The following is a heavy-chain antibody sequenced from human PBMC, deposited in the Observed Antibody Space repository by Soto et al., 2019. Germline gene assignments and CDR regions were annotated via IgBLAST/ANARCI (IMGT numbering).Heavy chain of an antibody. CDR1: GFTFVDYA. D-gene: IGHD1-26*01. J-gene: IGHJ4*02. V-gene: IGHV3-49*05. CDR2: IRSEAFGGTT. Sequence: NPGGSLRLSCTTSGFTFVDYAMSWFRQAPGKGLEWVGFIRSEAFGGTTEYAASVKGRFTISRDDSKNIAFLQMNSLGTEDTAVYYCNRGISGSFTTLDFWGQGTLVTVSS. CDR3: NRGISGSFTTLDF.